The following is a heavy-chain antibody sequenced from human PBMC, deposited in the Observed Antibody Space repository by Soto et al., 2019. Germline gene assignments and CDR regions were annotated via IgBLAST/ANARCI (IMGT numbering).Heavy chain of an antibody. Sequence: PAETLSLTCTVSGAAIIGFYCIFSRNSAGKGLEWIGRIYATGTTDYNPSLKSRVMMSVDTSKKQFSLKLRSVTAADTAVYYCVRDGTKTLRDWFDPWGQGISVTVSS. CDR2: IYATGTT. V-gene: IGHV4-4*07. CDR1: GAAIIGFY. J-gene: IGHJ5*02. D-gene: IGHD1-1*01. CDR3: VRDGTKTLRDWFDP.